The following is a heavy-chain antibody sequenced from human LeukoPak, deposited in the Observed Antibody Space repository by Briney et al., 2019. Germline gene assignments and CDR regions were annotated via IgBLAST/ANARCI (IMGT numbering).Heavy chain of an antibody. D-gene: IGHD2-21*01. V-gene: IGHV1-69*13. CDR3: ARVGEAGFLRTFDP. Sequence: GASVKVSCKASGGTFSSYAISWVRQAPGQGLEWMGGIIPIFGTANYAQKFQGRVTITADESTSTAYMELSSLRSEDTAVYYCARVGEAGFLRTFDPWGQGTLVTVSS. CDR2: IIPIFGTA. CDR1: GGTFSSYA. J-gene: IGHJ5*02.